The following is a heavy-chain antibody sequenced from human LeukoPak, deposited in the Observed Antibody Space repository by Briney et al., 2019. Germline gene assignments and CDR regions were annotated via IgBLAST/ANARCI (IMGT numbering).Heavy chain of an antibody. CDR2: IYYSGST. CDR3: ATWGIAVAGTFDY. V-gene: IGHV4-59*08. Sequence: SETLSLTCTVSGGSISSSYRSWIRQPPGKGLEWIGYIYYSGSTNYNPSFKSRVAISVDTSKNQFSLKLSSVTAADTAVYYCATWGIAVAGTFDYWGQGTLVTVST. CDR1: GGSISSSY. D-gene: IGHD6-19*01. J-gene: IGHJ4*02.